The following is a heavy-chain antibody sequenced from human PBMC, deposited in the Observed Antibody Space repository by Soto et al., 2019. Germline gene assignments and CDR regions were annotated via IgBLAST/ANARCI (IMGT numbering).Heavy chain of an antibody. J-gene: IGHJ4*02. CDR1: GGSISSYY. CDR2: IYTSGST. D-gene: IGHD6-19*01. CDR3: ARDNTGYSSGWSFDY. Sequence: ETLSLTCTVSGGSISSYYWSWIRQPPGKGLEWIGRIYTSGSTNYNPSLKSRVTMSVDTSKNQFSLKLSSVTAADTAVYYCARDNTGYSSGWSFDYWGQGTLVTVSS. V-gene: IGHV4-4*07.